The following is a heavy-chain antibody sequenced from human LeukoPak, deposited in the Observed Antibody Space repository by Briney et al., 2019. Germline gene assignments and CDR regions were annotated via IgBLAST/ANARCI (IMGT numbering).Heavy chain of an antibody. V-gene: IGHV5-51*01. CDR3: ARHASLLWFGALPESGMDV. Sequence: GEALEISWKGSGYRFTSDWIGGGRQMAGKGLEWMGINYAGDSDTRYSPSFQRQVTISAAKSISTAYLQWSSLKASDTAMYYCARHASLLWFGALPESGMDVCGQGTTVTASS. CDR1: GYRFTSDW. J-gene: IGHJ6*02. CDR2: NYAGDSDT. D-gene: IGHD3-10*01.